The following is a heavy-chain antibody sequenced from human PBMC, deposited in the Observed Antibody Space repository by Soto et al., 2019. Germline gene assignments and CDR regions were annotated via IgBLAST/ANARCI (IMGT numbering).Heavy chain of an antibody. D-gene: IGHD6-13*01. Sequence: QVQLQASGPGLVKPSETLSLTCTVSGASMNSYHWSWIRQPAGKGLEWIGHIHSSGSTNYNPSLNSRVTMLVDTSKKQFSLRLMSLTAADTAVYYCARDQGVAAAGITWFDPWGQGSLVTVSS. CDR2: IHSSGST. CDR1: GASMNSYH. V-gene: IGHV4-4*07. CDR3: ARDQGVAAAGITWFDP. J-gene: IGHJ5*02.